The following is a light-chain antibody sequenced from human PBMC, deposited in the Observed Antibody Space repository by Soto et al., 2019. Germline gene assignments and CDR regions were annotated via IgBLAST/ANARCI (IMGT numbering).Light chain of an antibody. Sequence: EIVMTQSPATLSVSPGERATLSCRASQSVSSNLAWYQQKHGQGHRXLIYGASTRATGIPARFSGSGSGTEVTLTISSLQSEDFEVYYGQQYNNWPLTFGGGTKVDI. V-gene: IGKV3-15*01. CDR3: QQYNNWPLT. CDR2: GAS. J-gene: IGKJ4*01. CDR1: QSVSSN.